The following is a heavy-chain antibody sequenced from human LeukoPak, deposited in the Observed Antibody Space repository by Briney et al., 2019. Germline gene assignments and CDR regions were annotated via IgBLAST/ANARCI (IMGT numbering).Heavy chain of an antibody. CDR2: IYTSGST. V-gene: IGHV4-61*05. CDR1: GGPISSSSYY. Sequence: PSETLSLTCTVSGGPISSSSYYWSWIRQPPGKGLEWIGYIYTSGSTNYNPSLKSRVTISVDTSKNQFSLKLSSVTAADTAVYYCARSTRRWLQFSHFDYWGQGTLVTVSS. J-gene: IGHJ4*02. CDR3: ARSTRRWLQFSHFDY. D-gene: IGHD5-24*01.